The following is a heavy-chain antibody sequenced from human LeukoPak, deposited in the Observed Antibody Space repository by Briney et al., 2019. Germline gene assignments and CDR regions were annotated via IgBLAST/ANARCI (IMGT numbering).Heavy chain of an antibody. CDR3: AKDPGEQWLVLHPNADY. CDR1: GFTFSSYG. J-gene: IGHJ4*02. Sequence: GGSLRLSCAASGFTFSSYGMHWVRQAPGKGLEWVAFIRYDGSNKYYADSVKGRFTISRDNSKNTLYLQMNSLRAEDTAVYYCAKDPGEQWLVLHPNADYWGQGTLVTVSS. V-gene: IGHV3-30*02. D-gene: IGHD6-19*01. CDR2: IRYDGSNK.